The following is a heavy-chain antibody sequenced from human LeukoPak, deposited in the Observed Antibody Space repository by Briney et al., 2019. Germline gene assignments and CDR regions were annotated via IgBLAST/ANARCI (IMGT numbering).Heavy chain of an antibody. CDR1: GGSISSSNW. Sequence: PSETLSLTCAVSGGSISSSNWWSWVRQPPGKGLEWIGEIYHSGSTNYNPSLKSRVTISVDKSKNQFSLKLSSVTAADTAVYYCXXXQQLVLGDAFDIWGQGTMVTVSS. J-gene: IGHJ3*02. CDR2: IYHSGST. D-gene: IGHD6-13*01. V-gene: IGHV4-4*02. CDR3: XXXQQLVLGDAFDI.